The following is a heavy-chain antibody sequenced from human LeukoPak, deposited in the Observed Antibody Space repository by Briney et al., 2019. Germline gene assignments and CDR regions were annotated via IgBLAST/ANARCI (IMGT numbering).Heavy chain of an antibody. J-gene: IGHJ4*02. D-gene: IGHD5-18*01. CDR1: GYTFTSYY. CDR3: ARDWFYGDTPMEWGYFDY. Sequence: ASVKVSCQASGYTFTSYYMHWVRQAPGQGVEWMGVINHSGGSTSYAQKFQGRVTMTRDTSTRTVYMELSSMRSEDTAVYYCARDWFYGDTPMEWGYFDYWGQGPLVTVSS. V-gene: IGHV1-46*01. CDR2: INHSGGST.